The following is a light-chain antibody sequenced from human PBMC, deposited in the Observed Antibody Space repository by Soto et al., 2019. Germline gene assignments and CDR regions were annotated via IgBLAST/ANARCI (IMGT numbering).Light chain of an antibody. Sequence: SALTQPASVSGSPGQSVTISCTGTSSDVGGYNYVSWYQQLPGEAPKLIIYGVTDRPSGVSNRFSGSKSGNTASLTVSGLQAEDEGDYYCSSYTATRTYVFGTGNKVTVL. CDR2: GVT. V-gene: IGLV2-14*01. CDR1: SSDVGGYNY. J-gene: IGLJ1*01. CDR3: SSYTATRTYV.